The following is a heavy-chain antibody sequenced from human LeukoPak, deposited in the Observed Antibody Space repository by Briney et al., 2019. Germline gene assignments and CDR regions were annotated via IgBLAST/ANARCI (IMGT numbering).Heavy chain of an antibody. CDR2: IKQDGSEK. Sequence: GGSLRLSCAASGFTFSSYWMSWVRQAPGKGLEWVANIKQDGSEKCYVDSVKGRFTISRDNAKNSLYLQMNSLRAEDTAVYYCARDYHDDTASLFDYWGQGTLVTVSS. D-gene: IGHD5-18*01. V-gene: IGHV3-7*01. CDR1: GFTFSSYW. J-gene: IGHJ4*02. CDR3: ARDYHDDTASLFDY.